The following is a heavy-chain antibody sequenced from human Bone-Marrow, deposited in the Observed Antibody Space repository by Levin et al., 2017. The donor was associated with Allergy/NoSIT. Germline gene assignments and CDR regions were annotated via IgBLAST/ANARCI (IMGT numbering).Heavy chain of an antibody. CDR1: GFTFSSCY. V-gene: IGHV3-7*01. J-gene: IGHJ3*02. CDR3: ARDHLGYCTDDRCVHDAYAI. D-gene: IGHD2-8*01. CDR2: GSQDGSDK. Sequence: GGSLRLSCGASGFTFSSCYMAWGRQAPGKGLEWVADGSQDGSDKSYVDSVKGRFTISRDNSANSLFLQMNSLRAEDTAPYYCARDHLGYCTDDRCVHDAYAIWGRGTMVTVSS.